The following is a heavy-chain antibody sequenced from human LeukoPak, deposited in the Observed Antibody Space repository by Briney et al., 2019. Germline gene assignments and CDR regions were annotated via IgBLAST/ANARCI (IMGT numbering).Heavy chain of an antibody. CDR1: GGSISSYY. Sequence: PSETLSLTCTVSGGSISSYYWSWIRQPPGKGLEWIGYIYYSGSTNYNPSLKSRVTISLDTSKNQFSLKLSSVTTADTAVYYCARSVVTLYWYFDLWGRGTLVTVSS. D-gene: IGHD4-23*01. V-gene: IGHV4-59*01. CDR2: IYYSGST. J-gene: IGHJ2*01. CDR3: ARSVVTLYWYFDL.